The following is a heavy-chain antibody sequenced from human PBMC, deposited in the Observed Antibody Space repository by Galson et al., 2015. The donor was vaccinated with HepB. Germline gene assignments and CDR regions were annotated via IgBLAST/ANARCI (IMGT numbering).Heavy chain of an antibody. CDR1: GGTFSSYA. V-gene: IGHV1-69*06. D-gene: IGHD7-27*01. J-gene: IGHJ4*02. CDR3: ARSPLGNYHFDN. CDR2: IIPIFGTA. Sequence: SVKVSCKASGGTFSSYAISWVRQAPGQGLEWMGGIIPIFGTANYAQKFQGRVTITADKSTSTAYMELSSLRSEDTAVYYCARSPLGNYHFDNWGQGTLVTVSS.